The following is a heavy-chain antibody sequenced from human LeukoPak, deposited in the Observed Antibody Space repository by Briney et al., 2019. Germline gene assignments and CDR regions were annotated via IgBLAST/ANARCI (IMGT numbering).Heavy chain of an antibody. Sequence: PGRSLRLSCAASGFTFSSYGMHWVRQAPGKGLEWVAVISYDGSNKYYADSVKGRFTISRDNSKNTLYLQMNGLRAEDTAVYYCANTRDGDYSFYYGMDVWGKGTTVTVSS. D-gene: IGHD4-17*01. J-gene: IGHJ6*04. CDR3: ANTRDGDYSFYYGMDV. V-gene: IGHV3-30*18. CDR2: ISYDGSNK. CDR1: GFTFSSYG.